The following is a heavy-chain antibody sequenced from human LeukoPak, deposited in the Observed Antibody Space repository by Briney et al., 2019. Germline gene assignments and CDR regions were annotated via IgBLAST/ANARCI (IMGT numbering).Heavy chain of an antibody. D-gene: IGHD1-26*01. J-gene: IGHJ4*02. CDR3: ARVLSGSYYGY. CDR1: GFTFDDYG. V-gene: IGHV3-20*04. Sequence: GGSLRLSCAASGFTFDDYGMSWVRQAPGKGLEWVSGINWNGGSTGYADSVKGRSTISRDNAKNSLYLQMNSLRAEDTALYYCARVLSGSYYGYWGQGTLVTVSS. CDR2: INWNGGST.